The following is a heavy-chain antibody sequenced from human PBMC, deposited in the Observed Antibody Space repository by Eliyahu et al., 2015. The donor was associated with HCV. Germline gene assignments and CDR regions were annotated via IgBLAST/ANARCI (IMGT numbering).Heavy chain of an antibody. J-gene: IGHJ3*02. CDR1: GDSVSTNGVA. V-gene: IGHV6-1*01. CDR3: ARGRSSAFDI. Sequence: QVQLQQSGPGLVKPSQTXXXXCXISGDSVSTNGVAWNXXRQSPSRGLEWLGRTFYRSKWYNEYAVSVKGRIMVNADTSKNQFSLQLNSVTPEDTAIYYCARGRSSAFDIWGQGTMVTVSS. CDR2: TFYRSKWYN. D-gene: IGHD1-26*01.